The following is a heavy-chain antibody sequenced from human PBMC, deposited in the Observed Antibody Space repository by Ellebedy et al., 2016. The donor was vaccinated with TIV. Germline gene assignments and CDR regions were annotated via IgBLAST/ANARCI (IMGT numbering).Heavy chain of an antibody. CDR2: ISHDGSSQ. V-gene: IGHV3-30-3*01. CDR1: GFTVSDYF. CDR3: ARDLDKSSGWYGGAAY. Sequence: PGGSLRLSCAGSGFTVSDYFMSWVRQAPGKGLEWVAVISHDGSSQYYADSVKGRFTVSRDNSMTTVYLEMNSLRAEDTALYYCARDLDKSSGWYGGAAYWGQGTQVTVSS. J-gene: IGHJ4*02. D-gene: IGHD6-19*01.